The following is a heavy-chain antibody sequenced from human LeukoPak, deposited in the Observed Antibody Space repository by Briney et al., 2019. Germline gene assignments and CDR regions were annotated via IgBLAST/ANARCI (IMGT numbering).Heavy chain of an antibody. CDR1: GYTFTSYG. CDR2: ISAYNGNT. CDR3: ARVRYRLAETYIDY. J-gene: IGHJ4*02. D-gene: IGHD3-16*01. V-gene: IGHV1-18*01. Sequence: ASVKVSCKASGYTFTSYGISWVRQAPGQGLEWMGWISAYNGNTDYAQKLQGRVTMTTDTSTSTAYMELRSLRSDDTAVYYCARVRYRLAETYIDYWGQGTLVTVSS.